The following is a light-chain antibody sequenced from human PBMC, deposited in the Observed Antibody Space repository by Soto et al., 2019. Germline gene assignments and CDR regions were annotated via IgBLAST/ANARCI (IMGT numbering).Light chain of an antibody. CDR3: SSYTTSSTYV. J-gene: IGLJ1*01. V-gene: IGLV2-14*01. CDR1: SSDVGGYNY. Sequence: LTQPASVSGSPGQSIAISCTGTSSDVGGYNYVSWYQQHPGKAPKLILCDVSNRPSGVSDRFSGSKSGNTASLTISGLQTEDEADYYCSSYTTSSTYVFGTGTKVTVL. CDR2: DVS.